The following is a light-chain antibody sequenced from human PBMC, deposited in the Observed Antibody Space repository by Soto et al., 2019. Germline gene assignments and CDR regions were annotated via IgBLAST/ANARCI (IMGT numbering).Light chain of an antibody. CDR2: EVS. Sequence: QSALTQPASVSGSPGQSITISCTGTSSDVGSYNLVSWYQQHPGKAPKLMLYEVSKRPSGVSNRFSGSKSGNTASLTISGLQAEDEADYYGCSYAGSSTFLVFGGGTKLTVL. CDR1: SSDVGSYNL. CDR3: CSYAGSSTFLV. V-gene: IGLV2-23*02. J-gene: IGLJ2*01.